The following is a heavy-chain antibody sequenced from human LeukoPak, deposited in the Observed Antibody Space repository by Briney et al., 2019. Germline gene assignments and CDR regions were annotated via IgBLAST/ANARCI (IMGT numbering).Heavy chain of an antibody. D-gene: IGHD6-19*01. CDR1: GYTFTSYG. CDR2: ISAYNGNT. J-gene: IGHJ6*03. Sequence: GATVKVSCKASGYTFTSYGISWVRQAPGQGLEWMGWISAYNGNTNYAQKLQGRVTMTTDTSTSTAYMELRSLRSDDTAVYYCARHVAGTEYYYYYYYMDVWGKGTTVTVSS. CDR3: ARHVAGTEYYYYYYYMDV. V-gene: IGHV1-18*01.